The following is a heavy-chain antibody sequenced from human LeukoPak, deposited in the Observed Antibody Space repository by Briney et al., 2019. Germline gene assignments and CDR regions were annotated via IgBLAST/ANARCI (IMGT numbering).Heavy chain of an antibody. J-gene: IGHJ4*02. CDR1: GFTFSSYW. Sequence: PGGSLRLSCAASGFTFSSYWMSWVRQAPGKGLEWVANIKQDGSEKYYVDSVKGRFTISRDNAKNSLYLQMNGLRAEYTAVCYCVRKPSGTYSYHLDYWGQGTLVTVSS. CDR3: VRKPSGTYSYHLDY. CDR2: IKQDGSEK. V-gene: IGHV3-7*01. D-gene: IGHD1-26*01.